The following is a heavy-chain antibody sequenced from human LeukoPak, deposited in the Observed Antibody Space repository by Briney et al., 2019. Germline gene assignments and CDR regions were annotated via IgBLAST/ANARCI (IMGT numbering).Heavy chain of an antibody. CDR1: GGSFSGYY. V-gene: IGHV4-34*01. CDR2: INHSGST. Sequence: SETLSLTCAVYGGSFSGYYWSWIRQPPGKGLEWIGEINHSGSTNYNPSLKSRVTISVDTSKNQFSLKLSSVTAADTAVYYCASGIRYYYYMYVWGKGTTVTVSS. J-gene: IGHJ6*03. D-gene: IGHD2-2*02. CDR3: ASGIRYYYYMYV.